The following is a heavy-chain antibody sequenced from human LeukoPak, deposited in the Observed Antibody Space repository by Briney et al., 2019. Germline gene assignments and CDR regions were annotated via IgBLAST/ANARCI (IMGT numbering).Heavy chain of an antibody. CDR1: GGSISSSSYY. J-gene: IGHJ4*02. D-gene: IGHD4-17*01. V-gene: IGHV4-39*07. Sequence: PSETLSLTYTVSGGSISSSSYYWGWIRQPPGKGLEWIGSIYYSGSTSYNPSLKSRLTISLDTSKNQFSLKLDSVTAADTAVYFCSAAFNGDSVFDYRGQGALVTVSS. CDR3: SAAFNGDSVFDY. CDR2: IYYSGST.